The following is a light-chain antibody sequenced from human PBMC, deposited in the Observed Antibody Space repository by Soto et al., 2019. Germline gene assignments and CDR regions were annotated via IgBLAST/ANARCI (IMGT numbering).Light chain of an antibody. CDR3: QQVNSLPLT. Sequence: DIQMTQSRSSVSASVGDRVTITCRASQGISSWLAWYQQIPGRAPKLLIYAASNLQTGVPSRFSGSGSGTDFPLTISSLQPEDFATYYCQQVNSLPLTFGGGTKVDIK. CDR1: QGISSW. CDR2: AAS. V-gene: IGKV1-12*01. J-gene: IGKJ4*01.